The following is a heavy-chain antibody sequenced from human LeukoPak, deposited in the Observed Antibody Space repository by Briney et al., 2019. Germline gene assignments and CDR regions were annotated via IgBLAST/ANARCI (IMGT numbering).Heavy chain of an antibody. CDR1: GGSISSGGYY. D-gene: IGHD3-22*01. CDR2: IYYSGST. CDR3: ARHYYYDSRPRGAFDI. V-gene: IGHV4-31*03. J-gene: IGHJ3*02. Sequence: SQTLSLTCTVSGGSISSGGYYWSWIRQHPGKGLEWIGYIYYSGSTYYNPSLKSRVTISVDTSKNQFSLKLSSVTAADTAVYYCARHYYYDSRPRGAFDIWGQGTMVTVSS.